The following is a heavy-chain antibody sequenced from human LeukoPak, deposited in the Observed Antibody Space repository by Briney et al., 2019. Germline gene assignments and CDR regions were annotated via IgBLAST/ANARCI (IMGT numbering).Heavy chain of an antibody. CDR1: GGSISSGGYY. CDR3: ARVSGYSYGPDFLIDY. Sequence: PSQTLSLTCTVSGGSISSGGYYWSWIRQHPGKGLEWIGYIYYSGSTYYNPSLKSRVTISVDTSKNQFSLKLSSVTAADTAVYCCARVSGYSYGPDFLIDYWGQGTLVTVSS. CDR2: IYYSGST. V-gene: IGHV4-31*03. J-gene: IGHJ4*02. D-gene: IGHD5-18*01.